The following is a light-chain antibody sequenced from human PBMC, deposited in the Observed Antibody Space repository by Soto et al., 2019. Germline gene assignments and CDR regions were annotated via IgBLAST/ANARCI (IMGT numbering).Light chain of an antibody. CDR1: SNDVGSYNY. V-gene: IGLV2-23*01. CDR2: EAS. CDR3: CSYAGSSTYV. J-gene: IGLJ2*01. Sequence: QSVLTQPASVSGSPGQSITISCTGTSNDVGSYNYVSWYQHHPGKAPKLMIYEASKRPSGVSNRFSGSKSGNTASLTISGLQAEDEADYYCCSYAGSSTYVFGGGTKVTVL.